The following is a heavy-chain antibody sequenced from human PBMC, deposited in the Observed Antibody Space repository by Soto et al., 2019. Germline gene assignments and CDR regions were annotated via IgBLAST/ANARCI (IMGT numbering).Heavy chain of an antibody. Sequence: ASVKVSCKASGYTFTTYYMHWVRQAPGQGLEWMGIISPDGGRTSYAQKFQGRVTITADESTSTAYMELSSLRSEDTAVYYCARTRVAARPGYYYYGMDVWGQGTTVTVSS. CDR3: ARTRVAARPGYYYYGMDV. J-gene: IGHJ6*02. V-gene: IGHV1-46*01. CDR2: ISPDGGRT. D-gene: IGHD6-6*01. CDR1: GYTFTTYY.